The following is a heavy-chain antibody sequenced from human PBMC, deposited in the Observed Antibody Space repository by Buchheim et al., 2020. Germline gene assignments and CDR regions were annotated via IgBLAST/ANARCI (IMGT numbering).Heavy chain of an antibody. CDR3: ARGDSSGYYSPNFDY. CDR1: GFTVSSNY. Sequence: VQLVESGGGLVQPGGSLRLSCAASGFTVSSNYMSWVRQAPGKGLEWVAVISYDGSNKYYADSVKGRFTISRDNSKNTLYLQMNSLRAEDTAVYYCARGDSSGYYSPNFDYWGQGTL. CDR2: ISYDGSNK. V-gene: IGHV3-30-3*01. J-gene: IGHJ4*02. D-gene: IGHD3-22*01.